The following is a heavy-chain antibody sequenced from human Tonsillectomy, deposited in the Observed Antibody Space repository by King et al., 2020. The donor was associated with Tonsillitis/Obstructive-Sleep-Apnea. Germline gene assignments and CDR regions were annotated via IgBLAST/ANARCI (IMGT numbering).Heavy chain of an antibody. CDR2: ISYDGSNK. V-gene: IGHV3-30*01. D-gene: IGHD3-3*01. CDR1: GFTFNSYA. J-gene: IGHJ4*02. Sequence: VQLVESGGGVVQPGRSLRLSCAASGFTFNSYAMHWVRQAPGKGLEWVALISYDGSNKYYADSVKGRFTISRDNSNNTLYLQMNSLRAEDTAVYYCARDISPLGWLSPVDYWGQGTLVTVSS. CDR3: ARDISPLGWLSPVDY.